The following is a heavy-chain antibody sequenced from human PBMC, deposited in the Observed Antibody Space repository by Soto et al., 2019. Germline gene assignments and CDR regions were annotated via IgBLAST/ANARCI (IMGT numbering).Heavy chain of an antibody. CDR3: AKDQGILFAPNWFDP. CDR2: ISYDGSNK. CDR1: GFTFSSYG. D-gene: IGHD2-15*01. J-gene: IGHJ5*02. V-gene: IGHV3-30*18. Sequence: QVQLVESGGGVVQPGRSLRLSCAASGFTFSSYGMHWVRQAPGKGLEWVAVISYDGSNKYYADSVKGRFTISRDNSKNTLYLQMNILRAEDTAVYYCAKDQGILFAPNWFDPWGQGTLVTVSS.